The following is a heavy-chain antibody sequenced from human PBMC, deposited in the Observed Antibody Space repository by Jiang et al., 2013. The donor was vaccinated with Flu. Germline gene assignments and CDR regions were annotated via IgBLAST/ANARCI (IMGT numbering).Heavy chain of an antibody. Sequence: LLKPSETLSLTCTVSGGSISSSSYYWGWIRQPPGKGLEWIGSIYYSGSTYYNPSLKSRVTISVDTSKNQFSLKLSSVTAADTAVYYCARPSGYGSGSLYFDYWGQGTLVTVSS. J-gene: IGHJ4*02. CDR1: GGSISSSSYY. V-gene: IGHV4-39*01. D-gene: IGHD3-10*01. CDR3: ARPSGYGSGSLYFDY. CDR2: IYYSGST.